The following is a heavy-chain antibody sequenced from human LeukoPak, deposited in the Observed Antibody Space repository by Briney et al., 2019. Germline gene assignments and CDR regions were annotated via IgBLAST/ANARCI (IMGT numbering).Heavy chain of an antibody. D-gene: IGHD3-22*01. CDR1: EFTFSSYW. CDR3: ARGGYYDSSGYLYYYYYMDV. J-gene: IGHJ6*03. CDR2: INWNGGST. Sequence: GGPLRLSCSASEFTFSSYWMHWVRQAPGKGLEWVSGINWNGGSTGYADSVKGRFTISRDNAKNSLYLQMNSLRAEDTALYYCARGGYYDSSGYLYYYYYMDVWGKGTTVTVSS. V-gene: IGHV3-20*04.